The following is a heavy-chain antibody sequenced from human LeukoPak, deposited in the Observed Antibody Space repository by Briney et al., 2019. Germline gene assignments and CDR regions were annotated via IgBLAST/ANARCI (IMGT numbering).Heavy chain of an antibody. CDR2: ITGSGDDT. V-gene: IGHV3-23*01. D-gene: IGHD6-19*01. CDR3: ATRAGVAVGGTVADY. Sequence: GGSLRLACSASGFTFTSHAMTWARQAPGKGLEWVSSITGSGDDTYYAASVRGRFTISRDNSKNILYLQMKSLRVDDTVIYYCATRAGVAVGGTVADYWGQGTLVTVSS. CDR1: GFTFTSHA. J-gene: IGHJ4*02.